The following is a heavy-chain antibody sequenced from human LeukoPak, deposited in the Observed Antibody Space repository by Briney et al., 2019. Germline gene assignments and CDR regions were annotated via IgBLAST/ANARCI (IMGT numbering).Heavy chain of an antibody. J-gene: IGHJ4*02. CDR3: ARGPGGATTESFDY. CDR1: GGSISSVY. Sequence: SETLSLTCTVSGGSISSVYWSWIRQPAGKGLEWIGRIYTSGSTNYSPSLNSRVTMSVDTSKNQFSLILTSVTAADTAVYYCARGPGGATTESFDYWGQGTLVTVSS. V-gene: IGHV4-4*07. D-gene: IGHD1-26*01. CDR2: IYTSGST.